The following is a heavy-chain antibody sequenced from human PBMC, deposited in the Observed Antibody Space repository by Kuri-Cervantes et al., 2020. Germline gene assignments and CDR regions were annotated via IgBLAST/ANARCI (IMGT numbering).Heavy chain of an antibody. Sequence: SETLSLTGAVYGGSFSGYYWSWIRQPPGKGLEWIGEINHSGSTNYNPSLKSRVTISVDTSKNQFSLKLSSVTAADTAVYYCARVQASYYYYYYMDVWGKGTTVTVSS. CDR1: GGSFSGYY. CDR2: INHSGST. CDR3: ARVQASYYYYYYMDV. D-gene: IGHD4-11*01. J-gene: IGHJ6*03. V-gene: IGHV4-34*01.